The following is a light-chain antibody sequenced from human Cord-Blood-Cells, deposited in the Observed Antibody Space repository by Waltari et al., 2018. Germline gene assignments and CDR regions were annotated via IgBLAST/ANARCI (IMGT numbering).Light chain of an antibody. Sequence: QSVLTPPHSVSVATGPRVTISSTVSSSNIGAGYDVHWYQQLPGTAPKLLIYGNSNRPSGGPDRFSGSKSGTSASLAITGLQAEDEADYYCQSYDSSLSGWVFGGGTKLTVL. V-gene: IGLV1-40*01. CDR2: GNS. J-gene: IGLJ3*02. CDR1: SSNIGAGYD. CDR3: QSYDSSLSGWV.